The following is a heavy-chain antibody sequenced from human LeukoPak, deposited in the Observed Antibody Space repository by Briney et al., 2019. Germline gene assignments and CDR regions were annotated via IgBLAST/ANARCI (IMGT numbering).Heavy chain of an antibody. D-gene: IGHD1-26*01. J-gene: IGHJ3*01. CDR1: GASTSAYY. V-gene: IGHV4-59*01. CDR3: AHSKRGGGYYINAFAV. CDR2: SYSGGNA. Sequence: SETLSLTCTVSGASTSAYYWSWLRQPPGKGLEWVGYSYSGGNANYNPSLKSRVPISIDTSENQFSLRLTSVTAADTAVYFCAHSKRGGGYYINAFAVWGQGALVTISS.